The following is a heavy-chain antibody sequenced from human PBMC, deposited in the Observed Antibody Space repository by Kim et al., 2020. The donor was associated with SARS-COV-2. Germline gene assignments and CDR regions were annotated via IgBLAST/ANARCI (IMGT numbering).Heavy chain of an antibody. Sequence: KGRFTISRDNAKNSLYLQMNSLRDEDTAVYYCASLPAAAGTFHYYYGMDVWGQGTTVTVSS. D-gene: IGHD6-13*01. J-gene: IGHJ6*02. V-gene: IGHV3-48*02. CDR3: ASLPAAAGTFHYYYGMDV.